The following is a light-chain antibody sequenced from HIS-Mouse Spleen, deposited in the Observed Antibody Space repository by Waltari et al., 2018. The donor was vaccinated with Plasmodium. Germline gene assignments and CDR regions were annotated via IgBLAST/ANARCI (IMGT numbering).Light chain of an antibody. Sequence: QSALTQPASVSGSPGQSITISCTGTSSYVGGYNYVSWYQQHPGKAPKLMIYDVSNRPSGVSNRFSGAKSGNTASLTSSGLQAEDEADYYCSSYTSSSTLNYVFGTGTKVTVL. CDR1: SSYVGGYNY. CDR3: SSYTSSSTLNYV. CDR2: DVS. V-gene: IGLV2-14*03. J-gene: IGLJ1*01.